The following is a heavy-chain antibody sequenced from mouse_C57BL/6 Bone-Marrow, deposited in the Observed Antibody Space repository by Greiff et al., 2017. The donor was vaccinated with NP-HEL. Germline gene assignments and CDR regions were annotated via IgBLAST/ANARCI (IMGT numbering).Heavy chain of an antibody. V-gene: IGHV3-6*01. Sequence: EVHLVESGPGLVKPSQSLSLTCSVTGYSITSGYYWNWIRQFPGNKLEWMGYISYDGSNNYNPSLKNRISITRDTSKNQFFLNLNSVTTEDTATYYCAREALTTVVATRGYYFDYWGQGTTLTVSS. D-gene: IGHD1-1*01. CDR1: GYSITSGYY. CDR2: ISYDGSN. CDR3: AREALTTVVATRGYYFDY. J-gene: IGHJ2*01.